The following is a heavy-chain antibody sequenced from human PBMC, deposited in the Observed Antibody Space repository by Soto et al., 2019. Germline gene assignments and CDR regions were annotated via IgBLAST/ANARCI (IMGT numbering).Heavy chain of an antibody. D-gene: IGHD3-22*01. CDR2: INPNSGGT. J-gene: IGHJ5*01. V-gene: IGHV1-2*02. CDR3: AIDMYDSSGSNWFDS. Sequence: ASVKVSCKASGYTSTGYYMHWVRQAPGQGLEWMGWINPNSGGTNYAQKFQGRVTMTRDTSISTAYMELSRLRSDDTAVYYCAIDMYDSSGSNWFDSWGQAILVTLSS. CDR1: GYTSTGYY.